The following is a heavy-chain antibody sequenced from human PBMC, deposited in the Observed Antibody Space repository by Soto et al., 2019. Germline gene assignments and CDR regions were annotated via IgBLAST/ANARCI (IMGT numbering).Heavy chain of an antibody. J-gene: IGHJ6*02. CDR1: GFTFSSYS. V-gene: IGHV3-48*02. D-gene: IGHD2-15*01. CDR3: ARRGYCSGGSCYPPLRGMDV. CDR2: ISSSSSTI. Sequence: GGSLRLSCAASGFTFSSYSMNWVRQAPGKGLEWVSYISSSSSTIYYADSVKGRFTISRDNAKNSLYLQMNSLRDEDTAVYYCARRGYCSGGSCYPPLRGMDVWGQGTTVTVSS.